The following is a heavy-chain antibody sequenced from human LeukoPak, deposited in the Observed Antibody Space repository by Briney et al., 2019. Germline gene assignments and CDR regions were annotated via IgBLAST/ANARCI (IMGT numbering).Heavy chain of an antibody. CDR3: ARDGYYYESSGYRGYYFDY. CDR1: GFTFSSYA. Sequence: GRSLRLSCAVSGFTFSSYAKHWVRHAPGKGKEWVAVISYDGSNKYYADSVKSRLTIDRDNSKNTLYLQMNSLRAEDTAVYYCARDGYYYESSGYRGYYFDYWGQGTLVTVSS. CDR2: ISYDGSNK. D-gene: IGHD3-22*01. V-gene: IGHV3-30-3*01. J-gene: IGHJ4*02.